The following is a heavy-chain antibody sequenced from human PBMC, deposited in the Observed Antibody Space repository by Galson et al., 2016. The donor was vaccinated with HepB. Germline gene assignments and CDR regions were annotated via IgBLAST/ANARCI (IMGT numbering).Heavy chain of an antibody. J-gene: IGHJ4*02. CDR1: GFTFSTYT. V-gene: IGHV3-48*02. CDR3: ARTSYPYDTSDYSEAIYFDY. D-gene: IGHD3-16*01. Sequence: SLRLSCAASGFTFSTYTMNWVRQAPGKGLEWVAKISSSSADIFYADSVKGRFTISRNNAKNSLYLQMKSLRDEDTAVYFCARTSYPYDTSDYSEAIYFDYWGQGTLVSVSS. CDR2: ISSSSADI.